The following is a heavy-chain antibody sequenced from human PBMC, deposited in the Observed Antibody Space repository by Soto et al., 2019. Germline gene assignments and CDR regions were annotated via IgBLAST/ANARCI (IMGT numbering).Heavy chain of an antibody. Sequence: QVQLVESGGGVVQPGRSLRLSCAASGFTFSSYGMHWVRQAPGKGLEWVAVISYDGSNKYYADSVKGRFTISRDNSKNKRYLQMNSLRAEDTAVYYCAKDPESLMATPDYWGQGTLVTVSS. CDR1: GFTFSSYG. V-gene: IGHV3-30*18. CDR2: ISYDGSNK. J-gene: IGHJ4*02. CDR3: AKDPESLMATPDY. D-gene: IGHD5-12*01.